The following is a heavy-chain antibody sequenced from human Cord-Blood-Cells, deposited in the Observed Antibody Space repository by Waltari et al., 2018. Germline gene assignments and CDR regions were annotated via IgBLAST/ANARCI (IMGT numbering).Heavy chain of an antibody. D-gene: IGHD2-8*01. CDR3: GRDSFCTNGVCYTAFDI. Sequence: QVQLVQSGAEVKKPGASVKVSCKASGYTFTSYGISWVRQAPGQGLEWMGWISAYNGNTNYAQKLQGRVTMTTDTSTSTAYMELRSLRSDDTAVYYCGRDSFCTNGVCYTAFDIWGQGTMVTVSS. J-gene: IGHJ3*02. CDR2: ISAYNGNT. CDR1: GYTFTSYG. V-gene: IGHV1-18*04.